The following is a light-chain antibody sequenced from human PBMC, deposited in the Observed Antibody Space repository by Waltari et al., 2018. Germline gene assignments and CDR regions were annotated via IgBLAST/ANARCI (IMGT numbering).Light chain of an antibody. V-gene: IGLV2-14*01. Sequence: QSALTQPASVSGSPGQSITISCTGTSSDVGGYNCVSWYQQHPGKAPRLMIYEVSNRPSGVSNRFAGSKSGNTASLTISGLQAEDEADYYCSSYTSSGTLVFGGGTKVTVL. J-gene: IGLJ3*02. CDR2: EVS. CDR3: SSYTSSGTLV. CDR1: SSDVGGYNC.